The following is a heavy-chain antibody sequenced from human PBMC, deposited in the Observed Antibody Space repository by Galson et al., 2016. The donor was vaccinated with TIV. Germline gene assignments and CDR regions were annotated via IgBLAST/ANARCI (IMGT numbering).Heavy chain of an antibody. Sequence: SLRLSCAASGFTFSIYAMSWVRQAPGKGLEWVSIISANDGSTHYADSVKGRFTISRDNPKNTLYLQMKSLRVEDTAIYYCAKDRVWLRFGELLSDFDNWGQGNLVTVSS. CDR2: ISANDGST. D-gene: IGHD3-16*01. CDR3: AKDRVWLRFGELLSDFDN. CDR1: GFTFSIYA. V-gene: IGHV3-23*01. J-gene: IGHJ4*02.